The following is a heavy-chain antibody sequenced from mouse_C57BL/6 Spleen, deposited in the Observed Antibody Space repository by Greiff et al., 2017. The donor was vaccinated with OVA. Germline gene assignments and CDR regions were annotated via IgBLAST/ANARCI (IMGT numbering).Heavy chain of an antibody. CDR3: ASSSFYAMDY. Sequence: DVMLVESGGGLVQPGGSLKLSCAASGFTFSDYYMYWVRQTPEKRLEWVAYISNGGGSTYYPDTVKGRFTISRDNAKNTLYLQMSRLKSEDTAMYYCASSSFYAMDYWGQGTSVTVSS. D-gene: IGHD1-1*01. V-gene: IGHV5-12*01. CDR2: ISNGGGST. J-gene: IGHJ4*01. CDR1: GFTFSDYY.